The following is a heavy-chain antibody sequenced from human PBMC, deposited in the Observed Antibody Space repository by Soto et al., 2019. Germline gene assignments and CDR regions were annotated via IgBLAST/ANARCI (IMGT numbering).Heavy chain of an antibody. CDR2: ISYSGST. V-gene: IGHV4-61*08. CDR1: GASVSSGGFS. Sequence: PSETLSLTCTVAGASVSSGGFSWSWIRQPPGKGLEWIGSISYSGSTTYYPSRRSRVTISVDTSKNQFSLRLNSVTAADTAIYFCARVTFLIVGSVFSTPFDFWGQGTLVTVSS. CDR3: ARVTFLIVGSVFSTPFDF. D-gene: IGHD1-26*01. J-gene: IGHJ4*02.